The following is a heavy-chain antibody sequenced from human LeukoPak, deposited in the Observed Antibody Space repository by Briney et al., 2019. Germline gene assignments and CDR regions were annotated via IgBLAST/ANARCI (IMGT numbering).Heavy chain of an antibody. CDR2: IIPILGIA. Sequence: GASVKVSCKASGYTFSGYYLHWVRQAPGQGLEWMGRIIPILGIANYAQKFQGRVTITADKSTSTAYMELSSLRSEDTAVYYCARGEQLRSFDPWGQGTLVTVSS. CDR3: ARGEQLRSFDP. D-gene: IGHD6-6*01. V-gene: IGHV1-69*04. CDR1: GYTFSGYY. J-gene: IGHJ5*02.